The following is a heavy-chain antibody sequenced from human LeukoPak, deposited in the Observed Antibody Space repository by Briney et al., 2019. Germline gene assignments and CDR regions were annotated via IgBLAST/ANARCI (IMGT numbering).Heavy chain of an antibody. CDR2: IYYTENT. CDR1: GDSIIIYI. Sequence: PSETLSLTCTVSGDSIIIYIWCWIRQPLRKGRGWVGYIYYTENTNYKPSPPRRVTMEVETSTKQFSLRLRSETAAETAVSYAGRGRVAFSAYYFDYWGRGTLVTVSS. V-gene: IGHV4-59*12. CDR3: GRGRVAFSAYYFDY. J-gene: IGHJ4*02. D-gene: IGHD3-10*01.